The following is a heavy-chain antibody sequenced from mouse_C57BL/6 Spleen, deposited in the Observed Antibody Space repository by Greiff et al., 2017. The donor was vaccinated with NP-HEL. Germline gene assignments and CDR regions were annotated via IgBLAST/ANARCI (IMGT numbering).Heavy chain of an antibody. J-gene: IGHJ1*03. D-gene: IGHD1-1*01. CDR2: ILPGSGST. V-gene: IGHV1-9*01. CDR1: GYTFTGYW. CDR3: ARGGFITTVVARYFDV. Sequence: QVQLQQSGAELMKPGASVKLSCKATGYTFTGYWIEWVKQRPGHGLEWIGEILPGSGSTNYNEKFKGKATFTADTSSNTAYMQLSSLTTEDSAIYYCARGGFITTVVARYFDVWGTGTTVTVSS.